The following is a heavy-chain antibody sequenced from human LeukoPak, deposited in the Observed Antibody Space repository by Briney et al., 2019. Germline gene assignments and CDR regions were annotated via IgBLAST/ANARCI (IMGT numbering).Heavy chain of an antibody. CDR3: ARGGPGSSDY. V-gene: IGHV4-34*01. CDR2: INHSGST. CDR1: GGSFSGYY. D-gene: IGHD2-15*01. J-gene: IGHJ4*02. Sequence: SETLSLTCAVYGGSFSGYYWSWIRQPPGKGLEWIGEINHSGSTNYNPSLKSRVTISVDTSKNQFSLKLSSVTAADTAVYYCARGGPGSSDYWGQGTLVTVSS.